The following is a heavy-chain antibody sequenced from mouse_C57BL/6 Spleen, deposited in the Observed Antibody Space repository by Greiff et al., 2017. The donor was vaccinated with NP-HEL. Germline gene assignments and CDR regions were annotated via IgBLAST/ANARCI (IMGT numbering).Heavy chain of an antibody. CDR1: GFTFSSYA. D-gene: IGHD1-1*01. J-gene: IGHJ2*01. CDR2: ISDGGSYT. V-gene: IGHV5-4*01. Sequence: EVQLVESGGGLVKPGGSLKLSCAASGFTFSSYAMSWVRQTPEKRLEWVATISDGGSYTYYPDNVKGRFTISRDNAKNNLYLQMSHLKSEDTAMYYCARDGYYYGSSFLDYWGQGTTLTVSS. CDR3: ARDGYYYGSSFLDY.